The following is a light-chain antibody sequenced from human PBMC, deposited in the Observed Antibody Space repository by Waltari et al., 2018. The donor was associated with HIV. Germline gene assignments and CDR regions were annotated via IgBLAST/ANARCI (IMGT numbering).Light chain of an antibody. CDR2: GAS. CDR1: QSVRSTY. J-gene: IGKJ4*01. V-gene: IGKV3-20*01. CDR3: QQYDSTPALT. Sequence: EIVLTQSPGTLSLSPGERATLSCRASQSVRSTYLAWYQQKPGQAPSLLIYGASSRATGIPDRFSGSGSGTDFTLTISRLEPEDFAVYYCQQYDSTPALTFGGGTKVEIK.